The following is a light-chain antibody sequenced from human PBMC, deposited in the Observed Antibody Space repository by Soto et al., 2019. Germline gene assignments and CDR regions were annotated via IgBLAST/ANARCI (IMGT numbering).Light chain of an antibody. CDR1: SSNIGDNY. V-gene: IGLV1-51*01. CDR3: ETWDSSLSVVL. J-gene: IGLJ2*01. Sequence: QSVLTQPPSVSAASGQKVTISCSGSSSNIGDNYISWYQQLPGTAPKVLIYDNSKRPSGIPDRFSASKSGTSATLVITGLLAGDEADYYCETWDSSLSVVLFGGGTKLTVL. CDR2: DNS.